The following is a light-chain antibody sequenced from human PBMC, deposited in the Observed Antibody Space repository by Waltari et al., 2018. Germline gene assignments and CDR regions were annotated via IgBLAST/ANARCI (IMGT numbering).Light chain of an antibody. Sequence: QSALTQPPSASGSLGQSVTISCTGTTNDVGPYQYGPWYQQYPGKAPKLLIYDVTKRPSGVSDRFSGSKSGRTASLTVSGLQPEDEAIYSCCSYAGADSLLFGGGTKLTVL. V-gene: IGLV2-8*01. CDR3: CSYAGADSLL. J-gene: IGLJ3*02. CDR1: TNDVGPYQY. CDR2: DVT.